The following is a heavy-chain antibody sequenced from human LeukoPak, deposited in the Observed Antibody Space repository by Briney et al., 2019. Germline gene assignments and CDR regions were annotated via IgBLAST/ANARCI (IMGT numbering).Heavy chain of an antibody. CDR2: IYYSGTT. CDR1: GDSIRSYY. J-gene: IGHJ5*02. CDR3: ARQGYDSDYYGFDP. V-gene: IGHV4-59*08. D-gene: IGHD2-21*02. Sequence: SETLSLTCTFSGDSIRSYYWSWIRQPPGKGLEWLGYIYYSGTTNYNPSLKSRVTMSLDTSKKQLSLRLTSVTAADTAVYYCARQGYDSDYYGFDPWGQGTLVTVSS.